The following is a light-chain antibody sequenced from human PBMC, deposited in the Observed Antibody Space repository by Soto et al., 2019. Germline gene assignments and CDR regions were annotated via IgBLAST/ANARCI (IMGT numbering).Light chain of an antibody. V-gene: IGKV3-15*01. J-gene: IGKJ1*01. CDR2: GAS. CDR3: QQYNNWPGT. CDR1: QSVSSSY. Sequence: PGERVTLSCMSSQSVSSSYLTWYQQKPGQAPRLLIYGASTRATGIPARFSGSGSGTEFTLTISSLQSEDFAVYYCQQYNNWPGTFGQGTKVDIK.